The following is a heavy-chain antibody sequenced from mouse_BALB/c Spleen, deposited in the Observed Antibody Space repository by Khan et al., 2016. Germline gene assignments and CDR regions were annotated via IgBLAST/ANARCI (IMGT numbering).Heavy chain of an antibody. V-gene: IGHV14-3*02. Sequence: VQLQQSGAELVKPGASVKLSCTASGFNIKDTYMYWMKQRPEQGLEWIGKIDPANGDIKHDPKFQGKATIPADTSSNTAYLQLSSLTSEDTAVYFCARGITTFAMDYWGQGTSVTVSS. CDR1: GFNIKDTY. D-gene: IGHD2-4*01. CDR2: IDPANGDI. CDR3: ARGITTFAMDY. J-gene: IGHJ4*01.